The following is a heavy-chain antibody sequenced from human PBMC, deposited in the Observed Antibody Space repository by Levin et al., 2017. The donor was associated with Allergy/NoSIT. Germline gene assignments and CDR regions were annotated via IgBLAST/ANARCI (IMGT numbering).Heavy chain of an antibody. CDR1: GFTFSSYA. J-gene: IGHJ4*02. D-gene: IGHD1-14*01. V-gene: IGHV3-23*01. Sequence: PGGSLRLSCAASGFTFSSYAMSWVRQAPGKGLEWVSAISGSGGSTYYADSVKGRFTISRDNSKNTLYLQMNSLRAEDTAVYYCAKTLQPTKPGGYYFDYWGQGTLVTVSS. CDR2: ISGSGGST. CDR3: AKTLQPTKPGGYYFDY.